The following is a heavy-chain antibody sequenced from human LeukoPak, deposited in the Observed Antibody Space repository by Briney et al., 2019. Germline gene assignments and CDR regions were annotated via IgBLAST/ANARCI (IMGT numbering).Heavy chain of an antibody. Sequence: GGSLRLSCAASGFTFSSYAMNWVRRTPGKGLEWVSTISGGGGSTYYADSVKGRFTISRDNSKNTLYLQMNSLRAEDTAVYYCAKDEVLSGYSTSSRYFQHWGQGTLVTVSS. J-gene: IGHJ1*01. D-gene: IGHD6-6*01. CDR3: AKDEVLSGYSTSSRYFQH. CDR1: GFTFSSYA. V-gene: IGHV3-23*01. CDR2: ISGGGGST.